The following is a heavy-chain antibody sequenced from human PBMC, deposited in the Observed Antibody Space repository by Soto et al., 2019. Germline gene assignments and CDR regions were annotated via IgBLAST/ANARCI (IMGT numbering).Heavy chain of an antibody. J-gene: IGHJ6*02. CDR2: ISSSSSTI. V-gene: IGHV3-48*01. CDR3: AKDLFEALELDGMDV. CDR1: GFTFSSYS. D-gene: IGHD3-10*01. Sequence: PGGSLRLSCAASGFTFSSYSMNWVRQAPGKGLEWVSYISSSSSTIYYADSVKGRFTISRDDSKNTLYLQMNSLRAEDTAVYYCAKDLFEALELDGMDVWGQGTTVTVSS.